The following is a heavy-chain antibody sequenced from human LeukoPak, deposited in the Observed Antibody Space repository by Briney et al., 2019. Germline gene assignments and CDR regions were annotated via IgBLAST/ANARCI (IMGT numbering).Heavy chain of an antibody. J-gene: IGHJ4*02. CDR2: IWYDGSNK. CDR1: GFPFNSYG. D-gene: IGHD5-12*01. Sequence: GGALRLPCAASGFPFNSYGMHWVRPAPGKGLGGGGGIWYDGSNKCYADSVKGRFTISRDNSKNTLYLQMNSLRAEDTAVYYCARDSGYSGYDYGYFDYWGQGTLVTVSS. CDR3: ARDSGYSGYDYGYFDY. V-gene: IGHV3-33*01.